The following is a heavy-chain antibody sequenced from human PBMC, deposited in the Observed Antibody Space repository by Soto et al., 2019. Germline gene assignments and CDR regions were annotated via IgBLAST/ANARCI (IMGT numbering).Heavy chain of an antibody. Sequence: PSETLSLTCAVSSGSISSSNWWSWVRQPPGKGLEWIGEIYHSGSTNYNPSLKSRVTISVDKSKNQFSLKLSSVTAADTAVYYCARSSRITIFGVVFDYWGQGTLVTVSS. J-gene: IGHJ4*02. CDR1: SGSISSSNW. CDR3: ARSSRITIFGVVFDY. V-gene: IGHV4-4*02. CDR2: IYHSGST. D-gene: IGHD3-3*01.